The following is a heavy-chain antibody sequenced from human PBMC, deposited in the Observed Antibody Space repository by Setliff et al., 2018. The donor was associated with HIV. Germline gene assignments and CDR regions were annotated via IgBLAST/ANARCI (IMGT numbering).Heavy chain of an antibody. CDR3: ARVRNHLAVSPWYSYMDV. Sequence: ASVKVSCKASGYTFARYDITWVRQAPGQGLEWMGWISAHNGNTKYAKKFKGRVTMTTDTPTNTAYMDLTSLRSDDTAVYYCARVRNHLAVSPWYSYMDVWGKGTTVTVSS. CDR1: GYTFARYD. J-gene: IGHJ6*03. V-gene: IGHV1-18*04. D-gene: IGHD6-19*01. CDR2: ISAHNGNT.